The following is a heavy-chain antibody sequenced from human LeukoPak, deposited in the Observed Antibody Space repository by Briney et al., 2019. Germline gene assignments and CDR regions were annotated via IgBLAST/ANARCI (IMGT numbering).Heavy chain of an antibody. CDR2: IQTSGTT. Sequence: SETLSLTCTVSGDSISGYSWSWIRQSPEKGLEWIGLIQTSGTTKYNPSLKGRVSISVDPSKTQVSLKVSSVTAADTAVYYCARRVTSKAVRPNIYQFMDVWGKGTTVTVSS. CDR3: ARRVTSKAVRPNIYQFMDV. D-gene: IGHD6-19*01. CDR1: GDSISGYS. J-gene: IGHJ6*03. V-gene: IGHV4-4*09.